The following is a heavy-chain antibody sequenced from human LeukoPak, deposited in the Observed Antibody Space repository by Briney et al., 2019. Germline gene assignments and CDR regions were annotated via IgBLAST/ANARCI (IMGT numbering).Heavy chain of an antibody. V-gene: IGHV3-74*01. CDR3: ARAGSSWNWYFDL. CDR2: INSDGSST. J-gene: IGHJ2*01. Sequence: PGGSLRLSCAASGFTFSSYWMHWVRQAPGKGRVWVSRINSDGSSTSYADSVKGRFTISRDNAKNTLYLQMNSLRAEDTAVYYCARAGSSWNWYFDLWGRGTLVTVSS. CDR1: GFTFSSYW. D-gene: IGHD6-13*01.